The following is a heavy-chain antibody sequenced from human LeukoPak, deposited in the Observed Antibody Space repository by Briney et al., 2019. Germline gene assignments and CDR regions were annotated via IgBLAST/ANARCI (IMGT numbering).Heavy chain of an antibody. CDR2: IYYSGST. CDR3: ARGALPAAIFGPVGYYYGMDV. D-gene: IGHD2-2*01. V-gene: IGHV4-31*03. J-gene: IGHJ6*02. Sequence: SETLSLTCTVSGGSISSGGYYWRWIRQHPGKGLEWIGYIYYSGSTYYNPSLKSRVTISVDTSKNQFSLKLSSVTAADTAVYYCARGALPAAIFGPVGYYYGMDVWGQGTTVTVSS. CDR1: GGSISSGGYY.